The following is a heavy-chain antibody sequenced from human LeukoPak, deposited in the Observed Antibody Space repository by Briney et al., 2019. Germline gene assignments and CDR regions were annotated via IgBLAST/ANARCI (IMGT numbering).Heavy chain of an antibody. V-gene: IGHV4-38-2*02. D-gene: IGHD3-10*01. CDR2: IYHSGRT. CDR1: GYSISTGYC. J-gene: IGHJ4*02. CDR3: ARVLDYYVSGTYGFDY. Sequence: SETLSLTCTVSGYSISTGYCWGWIRQTPGKGLERIASIYHSGRTFYNPSLRSRVTISVQTSENQFSLKLRSVTAADTAVYYCARVLDYYVSGTYGFDYWGQGTLVTVSS.